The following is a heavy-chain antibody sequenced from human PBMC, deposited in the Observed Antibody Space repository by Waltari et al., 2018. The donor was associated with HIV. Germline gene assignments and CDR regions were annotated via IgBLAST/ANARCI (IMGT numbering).Heavy chain of an antibody. Sequence: QLQLQESVSGLVKPSQTLSLTCAVSGGSISSGGYSWTCIRQPPGKGLEWIGYISQSGTTYYNPSLQSRVTISLDRSKNQFSLKLRSVTAADTAVYYCARDRLSVTTRGGYYYGLDVWGQGTTVTVSS. CDR2: ISQSGTT. CDR1: GGSISSGGYS. V-gene: IGHV4-30-2*01. D-gene: IGHD4-17*01. J-gene: IGHJ6*02. CDR3: ARDRLSVTTRGGYYYGLDV.